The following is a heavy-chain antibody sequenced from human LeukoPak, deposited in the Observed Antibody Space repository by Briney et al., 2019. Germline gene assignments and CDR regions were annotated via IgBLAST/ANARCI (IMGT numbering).Heavy chain of an antibody. CDR2: IYSGGIT. CDR3: AKVLAYYFDY. J-gene: IGHJ4*02. Sequence: GGSLRLSCAASGFTVSSNYMNWVRQAPGKGLEWVSVIYSGGITYYADSVKGRFTISRDNSKNTLYLQMNSLRAEDTAVYYCAKVLAYYFDYWGQGTLVTVSS. V-gene: IGHV3-53*01. CDR1: GFTVSSNY.